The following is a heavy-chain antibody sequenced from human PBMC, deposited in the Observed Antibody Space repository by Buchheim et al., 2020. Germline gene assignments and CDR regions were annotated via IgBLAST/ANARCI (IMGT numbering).Heavy chain of an antibody. Sequence: QVQLMESGGGLVKPGESLRLSCAASGFTFRDYYMSWIRQAPGKGLEWVSYISSSSSYTNYADSVKGRFTISRDNAKNSLYLQMNSLRAEDTAVYYCARERYDSSGYLEFDYWGQGTL. CDR3: ARERYDSSGYLEFDY. D-gene: IGHD3-22*01. J-gene: IGHJ4*02. CDR2: ISSSSSYT. CDR1: GFTFRDYY. V-gene: IGHV3-11*06.